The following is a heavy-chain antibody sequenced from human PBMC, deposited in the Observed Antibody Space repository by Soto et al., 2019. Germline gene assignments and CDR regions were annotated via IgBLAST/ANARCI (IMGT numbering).Heavy chain of an antibody. CDR1: GFTFSSYG. Sequence: PGGSLRLSCAASGFTFSSYGMHWVRQAPGKGLEWVAVISYDGSNKYYADSVKGRFTISRDNSKNTLYLQMNSLRAEDTAVYYCAKPFTIFGVVIGYYYGMDVWGQGTTVTVSS. J-gene: IGHJ6*02. V-gene: IGHV3-30*18. D-gene: IGHD3-3*01. CDR3: AKPFTIFGVVIGYYYGMDV. CDR2: ISYDGSNK.